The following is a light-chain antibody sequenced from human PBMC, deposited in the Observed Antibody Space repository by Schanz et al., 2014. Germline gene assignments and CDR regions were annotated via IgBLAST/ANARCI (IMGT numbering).Light chain of an antibody. CDR1: QSVSSN. CDR2: GAS. V-gene: IGKV3-20*01. CDR3: QHYSMSPL. Sequence: EIVMTQSPATLSVSPGERATLSCRASQSVSSNLAWYQQKPGQAPRLLIYGASSRATGTPDRFSGSGSGTDFTLTISRLEPEDFAVYYCQHYSMSPLFGQGTRVEI. J-gene: IGKJ1*01.